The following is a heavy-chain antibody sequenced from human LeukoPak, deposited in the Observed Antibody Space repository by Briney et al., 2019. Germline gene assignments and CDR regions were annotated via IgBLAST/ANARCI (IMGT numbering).Heavy chain of an antibody. CDR1: GGSISSSSYY. CDR3: ARASGSYYEDFDY. D-gene: IGHD1-26*01. J-gene: IGHJ4*02. CDR2: IYYSGST. Sequence: SETLSLTWAVSGGSISSSSYYWGWIRQPPGKGLQWIGSIYYSGSTYYSPSLKSRVTISVDTSKNHFSLKLSSVTAADTAVYYCARASGSYYEDFDYWGQGTLVTVSS. V-gene: IGHV4-39*02.